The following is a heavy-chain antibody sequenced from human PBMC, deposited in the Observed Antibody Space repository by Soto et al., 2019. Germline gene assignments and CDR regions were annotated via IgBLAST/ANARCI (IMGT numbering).Heavy chain of an antibody. Sequence: GGSXRLSCTSAGFTFSSACMSWVRQAPGEGLEWVGHIKRKSDGGTTDYAAPVKGRFTISRDDSKNMLYLHMNSLEIEETAVYYCNTNFALSHYYPYGMDVWGQGTTVTVSS. CDR3: NTNFALSHYYPYGMDV. CDR2: IKRKSDGGTT. J-gene: IGHJ6*02. V-gene: IGHV3-15*01. CDR1: GFTFSSAC. D-gene: IGHD3-10*01.